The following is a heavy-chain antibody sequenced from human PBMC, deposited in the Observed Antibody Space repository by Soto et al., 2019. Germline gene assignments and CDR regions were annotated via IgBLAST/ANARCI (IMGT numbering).Heavy chain of an antibody. CDR3: ARDRWFSSGWYSGLNDY. CDR2: ISGSSSLI. J-gene: IGHJ4*02. D-gene: IGHD6-19*01. V-gene: IGHV3-48*02. CDR1: GFTFRSYS. Sequence: EVQLVESGGGLVQPGGSLRLSCAASGFTFRSYSMNWVRQAPGKGLEWVSYISGSSSLIYYADSVKGRFTISRDNAKNSLYLQMSSLRDEDTAVYYCARDRWFSSGWYSGLNDYWGQGTLVTVSS.